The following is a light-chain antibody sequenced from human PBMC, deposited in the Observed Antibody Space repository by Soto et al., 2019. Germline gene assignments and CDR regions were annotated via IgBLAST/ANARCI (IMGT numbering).Light chain of an antibody. Sequence: DIKMTQSPSSVASSVGDRVTITCRASQGISSWLALYQQKPGKAPKLLIYAASSLRSGVPSRFSGSGSGTDFTLTISSLQPEDFATYYCQQANSFPITFGQGTRLE. CDR1: QGISSW. CDR2: AAS. CDR3: QQANSFPIT. V-gene: IGKV1-12*01. J-gene: IGKJ5*01.